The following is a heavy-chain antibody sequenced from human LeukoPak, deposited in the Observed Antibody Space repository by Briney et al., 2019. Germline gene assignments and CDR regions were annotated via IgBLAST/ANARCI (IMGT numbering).Heavy chain of an antibody. CDR1: GGTFSSYA. D-gene: IGHD4-23*01. V-gene: IGHV1-69*05. Sequence: GASVNVSCKASGGTFSSYAISWVRQAPGQGLEWMGRIIPIFGTANYAQKFQGRVTITTDESTSTAYMELSSLRSEDTAVYYCARDENYGGNFGYWGQGTLVTVSS. CDR3: ARDENYGGNFGY. CDR2: IIPIFGTA. J-gene: IGHJ4*02.